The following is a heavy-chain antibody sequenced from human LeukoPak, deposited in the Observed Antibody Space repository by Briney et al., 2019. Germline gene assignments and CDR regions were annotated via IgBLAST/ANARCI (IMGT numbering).Heavy chain of an antibody. V-gene: IGHV4-39*01. CDR2: IYYSGST. J-gene: IGHJ4*02. CDR1: GGSIISRSYY. Sequence: SETLSLTCTVSGGSIISRSYYWGWIRQPPGKGLEWIGGIYYSGSTHYNPSLKSRVTISVDTSRNQFSLRLTSVTAADTAVYYCARGVTAKGHFDYWGQGTLVTVSS. D-gene: IGHD5-18*01. CDR3: ARGVTAKGHFDY.